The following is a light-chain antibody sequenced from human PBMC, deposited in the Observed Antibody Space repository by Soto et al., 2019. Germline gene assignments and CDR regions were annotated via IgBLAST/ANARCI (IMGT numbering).Light chain of an antibody. V-gene: IGKV1-12*01. CDR3: QQANSPPLT. CDR2: AAS. Sequence: IQLTQSPSFLSASVGDRVTITCRASERINTYLAWYQQQPGKAPKLLIYAASSLQSGVPSRFSGSGSGTEFTLTISNLQPEDFATYYCQQANSPPLTFGGGTKVDIK. CDR1: ERINTY. J-gene: IGKJ4*01.